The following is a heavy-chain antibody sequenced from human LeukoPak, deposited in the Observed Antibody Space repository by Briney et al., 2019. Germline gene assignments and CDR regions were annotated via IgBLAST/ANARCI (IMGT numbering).Heavy chain of an antibody. V-gene: IGHV3-23*01. CDR3: AKEGTGRRPFDY. Sequence: GESLRLSCAASGYTFGSYWRYWVRQAPGKGLEWVSGISDSGDRTQYAASVKGRFTISRDNSKNTLSLQLNTLSAADTAIYYCAKEGTGRRPFDYWGQGTLVTVSS. CDR1: GYTFGSYW. D-gene: IGHD1-14*01. J-gene: IGHJ4*02. CDR2: ISDSGDRT.